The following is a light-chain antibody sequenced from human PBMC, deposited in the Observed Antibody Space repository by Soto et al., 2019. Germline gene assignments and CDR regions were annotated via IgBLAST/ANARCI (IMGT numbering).Light chain of an antibody. J-gene: IGLJ1*01. CDR1: GTDVGGYKY. V-gene: IGLV2-14*03. CDR3: TSYTSSNTLV. Sequence: QSALTRPASVSGSPGQSITISCIGTGTDVGGYKYVSWYQQHPVKAPKLIIYDVSERPSGVSNHFSGSKSGNTASLTISGLQAEDEADYYCTSYTSSNTLVFGTGTKVTVL. CDR2: DVS.